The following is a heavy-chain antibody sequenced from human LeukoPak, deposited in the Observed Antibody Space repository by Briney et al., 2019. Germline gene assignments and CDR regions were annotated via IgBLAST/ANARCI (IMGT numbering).Heavy chain of an antibody. CDR1: GFAFSGSA. D-gene: IGHD4-17*01. Sequence: GSLRLSCAASGFAFSGSAMHWVRQASGKGLEWVGRIRSKANSYATAYAASVKGRFTISRDDSKNTAYLQMNSLKTEDTAVYYCTSSSYGDSPTDYWGQGTLVTVSS. V-gene: IGHV3-73*01. CDR3: TSSSYGDSPTDY. CDR2: IRSKANSYAT. J-gene: IGHJ4*02.